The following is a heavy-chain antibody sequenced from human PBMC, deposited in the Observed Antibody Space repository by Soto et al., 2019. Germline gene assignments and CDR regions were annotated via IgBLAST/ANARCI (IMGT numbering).Heavy chain of an antibody. V-gene: IGHV3-74*01. J-gene: IGHJ6*02. CDR3: AREPRWVYGMDV. Sequence: GSLRLSCADSRSTFSTYYIDWVRQAPGKGLVWVPRINTDGSSIRYADSVKGRFTISRDNAKNTVYLQMKSVRAEDKAVYYCAREPRWVYGMDVWGQGTTVTVSS. D-gene: IGHD6-13*01. CDR2: INTDGSSI. CDR1: RSTFSTYY.